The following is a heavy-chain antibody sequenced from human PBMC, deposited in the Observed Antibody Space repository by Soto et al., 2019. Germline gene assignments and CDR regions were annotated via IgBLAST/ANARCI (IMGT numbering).Heavy chain of an antibody. D-gene: IGHD3-9*01. Sequence: QVQLVESGGGVVQPGRSLRLSCAASGFTFSSYGMHWVRQAPGKGLEWVAVISYDGRNKYHADSVKGRFTISRDNSKNTLYLQMNSLRDEDTAVYYCAKDRWGDILSGTYRGGWFDPWGQGTVVTVSS. CDR2: ISYDGRNK. J-gene: IGHJ5*02. CDR1: GFTFSSYG. CDR3: AKDRWGDILSGTYRGGWFDP. V-gene: IGHV3-30*18.